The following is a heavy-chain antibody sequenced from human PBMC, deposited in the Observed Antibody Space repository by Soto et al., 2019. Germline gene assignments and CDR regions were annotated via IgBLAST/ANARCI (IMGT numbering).Heavy chain of an antibody. CDR2: IYYSGST. V-gene: IGHV4-61*01. D-gene: IGHD3-22*01. Sequence: SETLSLTCTVSGGSVSSGSYYWSWIRQPPGKGLEWIGYIYYSGSTNYNPSLKSRVTISVDTSKNQFSLKLSSVTAADTAVYYCARESNYDSSVHYFDYWGQGTLVTVSS. CDR3: ARESNYDSSVHYFDY. CDR1: GGSVSSGSYY. J-gene: IGHJ4*02.